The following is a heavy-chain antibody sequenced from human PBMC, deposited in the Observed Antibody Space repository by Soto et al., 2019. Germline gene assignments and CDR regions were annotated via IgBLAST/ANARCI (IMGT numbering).Heavy chain of an antibody. D-gene: IGHD3-10*01. CDR2: MNPNSGDT. CDR3: ARGELLWFGELLR. J-gene: IGHJ4*02. Sequence: QVQLVQSGAEVKKPGASVKVSCKASGYTFTSYEINWVRQATGQGLEWMGWMNPNSGDTGYAQKFQGRVTMTTNTSISTAYMELSSLRSEDTAVYYCARGELLWFGELLRWGQGTLVTVSS. V-gene: IGHV1-8*01. CDR1: GYTFTSYE.